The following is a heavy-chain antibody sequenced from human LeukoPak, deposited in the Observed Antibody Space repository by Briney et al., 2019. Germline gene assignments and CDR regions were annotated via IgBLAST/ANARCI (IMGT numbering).Heavy chain of an antibody. Sequence: SETLSLTCTVSGGSISSGGYYWSWIRQHPGKGLEWIGYIYYSGSTYYNPSLKSRVTISVDTSKNQFSLKLSSVTAADTAVYYCARRGIAAAGTPFDYWGQGTLVTVSS. D-gene: IGHD6-13*01. V-gene: IGHV4-31*03. CDR1: GGSISSGGYY. CDR3: ARRGIAAAGTPFDY. J-gene: IGHJ4*02. CDR2: IYYSGST.